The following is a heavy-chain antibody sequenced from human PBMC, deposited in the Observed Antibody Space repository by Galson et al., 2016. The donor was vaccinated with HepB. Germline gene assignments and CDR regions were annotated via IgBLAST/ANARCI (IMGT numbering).Heavy chain of an antibody. V-gene: IGHV5-51*01. CDR3: ARRDSYSGLGSYLFDS. J-gene: IGHJ4*02. Sequence: QSGAEVKKPGESLKISCKGSGYGFANYWIGWVRQMPGKGLEWMGIIYPGDSDTRYGPSFEGQVTISVDKSISTAYLQWSSLKASDTATYYCARRDSYSGLGSYLFDSWGQGTLVTVSS. D-gene: IGHD3-10*01. CDR2: IYPGDSDT. CDR1: GYGFANYW.